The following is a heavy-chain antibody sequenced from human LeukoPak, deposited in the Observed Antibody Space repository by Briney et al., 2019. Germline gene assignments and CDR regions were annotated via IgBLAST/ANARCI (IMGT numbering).Heavy chain of an antibody. CDR1: GFTFSSYA. CDR3: AKDPAFWFGEFPYYFDY. Sequence: PGGSLRLSCAASGFTFSSYAMSWVRQAPGKGLEWVSAISGSGGSTYYADSVKGRFTISRDNSKNTLYLQMNSLRAEDTAVYYCAKDPAFWFGEFPYYFDYWGQGTLVTVSS. CDR2: ISGSGGST. D-gene: IGHD3-10*01. J-gene: IGHJ4*02. V-gene: IGHV3-23*01.